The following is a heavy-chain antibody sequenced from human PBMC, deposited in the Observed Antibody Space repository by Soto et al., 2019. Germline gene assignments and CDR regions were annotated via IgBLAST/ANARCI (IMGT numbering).Heavy chain of an antibody. CDR3: ARLNGYCISTNCHGYYGMDV. CDR1: GDSVSTNSYS. Sequence: PSETLSLTCTVSGDSVSTNSYSWGWIRQSPGKGLEWIGTTYSSENTYYNQSLLSRVTISVDTSKNEFSLRLSSVTAADTAVYYCARLNGYCISTNCHGYYGMDVWGQGTTVTVSS. CDR2: TYSSENT. J-gene: IGHJ6*02. D-gene: IGHD2-2*03. V-gene: IGHV4-39*01.